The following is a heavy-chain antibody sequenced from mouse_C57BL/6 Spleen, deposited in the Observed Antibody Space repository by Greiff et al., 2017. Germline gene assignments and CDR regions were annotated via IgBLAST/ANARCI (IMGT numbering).Heavy chain of an antibody. V-gene: IGHV1-39*01. CDR3: ARKRITTVVAHWYFDV. CDR2: INPNYGTT. J-gene: IGHJ1*03. Sequence: VQLQQSGPELVKPGASVKISCKASGYSFTDYNMNWVKQSNGKSLEWIGVINPNYGTTSYNQKFKGKATLTVDQSSSTAYMQLNSLTSEDSAVYYCARKRITTVVAHWYFDVWGTGTTVTVSS. D-gene: IGHD1-1*01. CDR1: GYSFTDYN.